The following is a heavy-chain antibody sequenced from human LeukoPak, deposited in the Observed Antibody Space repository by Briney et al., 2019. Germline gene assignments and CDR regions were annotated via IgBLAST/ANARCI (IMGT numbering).Heavy chain of an antibody. Sequence: ASVKVSCKAFGYTFTDYTMNWVRQAPGQGLEWMGWINPNSGGTSYAQKFQGRVTMTRDTSISTAYMELTRLRSDDTAVYYCARGPPALIPAAPEVFDYWGQGTLVTVSS. CDR1: GYTFTDYT. V-gene: IGHV1-2*02. CDR2: INPNSGGT. CDR3: ARGPPALIPAAPEVFDY. D-gene: IGHD2-2*01. J-gene: IGHJ4*02.